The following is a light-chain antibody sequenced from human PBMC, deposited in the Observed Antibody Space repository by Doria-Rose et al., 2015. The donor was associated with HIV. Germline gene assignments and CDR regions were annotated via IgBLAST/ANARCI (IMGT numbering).Light chain of an antibody. CDR1: QGISSY. V-gene: IGKV1-8*01. J-gene: IGKJ2*01. Sequence: TQSPSSLSASTGDRVTITCRASQGISSYLAWYQQKPGKAPKLLIYAASTLQSGVPSRFSGSGSGTDFTLTISSLQSEDFAAYYCQQYYSYPRTFGQGTKLESK. CDR3: QQYYSYPRT. CDR2: AAS.